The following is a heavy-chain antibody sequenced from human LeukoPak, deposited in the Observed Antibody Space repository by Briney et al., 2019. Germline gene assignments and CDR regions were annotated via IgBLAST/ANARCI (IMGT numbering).Heavy chain of an antibody. V-gene: IGHV4-34*01. J-gene: IGHJ3*02. D-gene: IGHD3-3*01. Sequence: SETLSLTCAVYGGSFSGYYWSWIRQPPGKGLEWIGEINHSGSTNYNPSLKSRVTISVDTSKNQFSLKLSSVTAADTAVYYCARDRFPYYDFWSGYRGAFDIWGQGTMVTVSS. CDR2: INHSGST. CDR3: ARDRFPYYDFWSGYRGAFDI. CDR1: GGSFSGYY.